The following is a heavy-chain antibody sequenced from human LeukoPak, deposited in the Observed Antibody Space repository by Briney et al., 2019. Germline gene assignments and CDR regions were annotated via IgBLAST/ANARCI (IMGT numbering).Heavy chain of an antibody. CDR3: ARAYSPSV. Sequence: SETLSLTCAVYGGSFSGYYWSWIRQPPGKGLEWIGEINHSGSTNYNPFLKSRVTISVDTSKNQFSLKLTSVTAADTAVYYCARAYSPSVWGQGTLVTVSS. V-gene: IGHV4-34*01. CDR1: GGSFSGYY. CDR2: INHSGST. D-gene: IGHD4-11*01. J-gene: IGHJ4*02.